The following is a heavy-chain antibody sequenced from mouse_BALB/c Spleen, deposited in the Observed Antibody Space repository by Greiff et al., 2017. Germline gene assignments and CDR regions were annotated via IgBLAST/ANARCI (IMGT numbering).Heavy chain of an antibody. V-gene: IGHV1-67*01. CDR1: SYTFTDYA. J-gene: IGHJ4*01. CDR2: ISTYYGNT. Sequence: QVQLQQSGPELVRPGVSVKISCKGSSYTFTDYAMHWVKQSHAKSLEWIGVISTYYGNTNYNQKFKGKATMTVDKSSSTAYMGLARLTSEDSAVYYCARMITTGYYAMDYWGQGTSVTVSS. CDR3: ARMITTGYYAMDY. D-gene: IGHD2-4*01.